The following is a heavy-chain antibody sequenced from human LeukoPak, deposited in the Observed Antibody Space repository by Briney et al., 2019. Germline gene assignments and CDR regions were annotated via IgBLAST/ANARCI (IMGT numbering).Heavy chain of an antibody. Sequence: GGSLRLSCAASEFSVGSNYMTWVRQAPGKGLEWVATIKPDGRDKYYVDSVKGRFTMSRDNGKNSVYLQMNSLRAEDTAVYYCASWEASTNYWGQGTLVTVSS. D-gene: IGHD1-26*01. J-gene: IGHJ4*02. CDR1: EFSVGSNY. CDR3: ASWEASTNY. V-gene: IGHV3-7*01. CDR2: IKPDGRDK.